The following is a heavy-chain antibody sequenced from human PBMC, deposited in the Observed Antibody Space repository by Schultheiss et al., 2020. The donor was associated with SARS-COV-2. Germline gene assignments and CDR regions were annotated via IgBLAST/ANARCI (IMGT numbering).Heavy chain of an antibody. V-gene: IGHV4-31*03. CDR3: ARERLMDVWGNDRYYDY. D-gene: IGHD3-16*02. J-gene: IGHJ4*02. Sequence: SQTLSLTCTVSGGSISSGGYYWSWIRQHPGKGLEWIGYIYYSGSTYYNPSLKSRVAMSVDTSKNQFSLTLTSVTTADTAVYYCARERLMDVWGNDRYYDYWGQGILVTVSS. CDR2: IYYSGST. CDR1: GGSISSGGYY.